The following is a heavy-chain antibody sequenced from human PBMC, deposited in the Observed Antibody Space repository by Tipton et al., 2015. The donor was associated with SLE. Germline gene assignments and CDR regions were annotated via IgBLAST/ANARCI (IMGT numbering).Heavy chain of an antibody. Sequence: TLSLTCTVSGGSISSSSYYWGWIRQPPGKGLEWIGSIYYSGSTYYNPSLKSRVTISVDTSKNQFSLKLSSVTAADTAVYYCARMWGHDFWSGYSSFDPWGQGTLVTVSS. CDR1: GGSISSSSYY. CDR2: IYYSGST. CDR3: ARMWGHDFWSGYSSFDP. D-gene: IGHD3-3*01. J-gene: IGHJ5*02. V-gene: IGHV4-39*07.